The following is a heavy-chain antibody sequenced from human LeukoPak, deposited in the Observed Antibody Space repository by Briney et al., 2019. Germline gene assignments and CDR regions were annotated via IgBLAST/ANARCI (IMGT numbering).Heavy chain of an antibody. D-gene: IGHD4-23*01. V-gene: IGHV3-7*01. CDR1: GFTLSSYW. CDR2: IKQDGTEK. J-gene: IGHJ4*02. CDR3: ARDNDYGGDFDY. Sequence: PGGSLRLSCVASGFTLSSYWMSWVRQAPGKGLEWVANIKQDGTEKYYVDSVKGRFTISRDNAKNSLYLQMNSLRAEDTAVYYCARDNDYGGDFDYWGQGTLVTVSS.